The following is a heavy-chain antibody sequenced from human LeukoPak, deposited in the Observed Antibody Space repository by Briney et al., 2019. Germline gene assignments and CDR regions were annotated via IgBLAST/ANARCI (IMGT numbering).Heavy chain of an antibody. J-gene: IGHJ3*02. CDR3: ATASHYYDRSGAYDAFDI. CDR2: IYSGGDT. V-gene: IGHV3-53*01. Sequence: GGSLRLSCAASGFTVSSNYMSWVRLAPGKGLEWVSVIYSGGDTYYADSVKGRFTISRDNSKNTLYLQMKSLRAEDTAMYYCATASHYYDRSGAYDAFDIWGQGTMVTVSS. CDR1: GFTVSSNY. D-gene: IGHD3-22*01.